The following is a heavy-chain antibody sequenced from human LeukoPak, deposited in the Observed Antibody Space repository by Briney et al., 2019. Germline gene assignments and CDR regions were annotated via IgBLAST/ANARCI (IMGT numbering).Heavy chain of an antibody. J-gene: IGHJ4*02. D-gene: IGHD5-24*01. CDR3: ARGRATPRYIDY. V-gene: IGHV4-34*01. Sequence: PSETLSLTCAVYGGSFSGYYWSWIRQPPGKGLEWIGEINHSGSTNYNPSLKSRVTISVDTSKNQFSLKLSSVTAADTAVCYCARGRATPRYIDYWGQGTLVTVSS. CDR1: GGSFSGYY. CDR2: INHSGST.